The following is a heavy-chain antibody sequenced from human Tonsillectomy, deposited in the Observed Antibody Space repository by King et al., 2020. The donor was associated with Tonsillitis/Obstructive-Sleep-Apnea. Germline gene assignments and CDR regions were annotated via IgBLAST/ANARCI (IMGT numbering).Heavy chain of an antibody. D-gene: IGHD2-2*01. CDR1: GFTFSSYA. V-gene: IGHV3-30*04. CDR2: ISYDGSNK. Sequence: VQLVESGGGVVQPGRSLRLSCAASGFTFSSYAMHWVRQAPGKGLEWVAVISYDGSNKYYADSVKGRFTISRDNSKNTLYLHMNSLRAEDTAVYYCAREGGDCSSTSCAGGAFDIWGQGTMVTVSS. J-gene: IGHJ3*02. CDR3: AREGGDCSSTSCAGGAFDI.